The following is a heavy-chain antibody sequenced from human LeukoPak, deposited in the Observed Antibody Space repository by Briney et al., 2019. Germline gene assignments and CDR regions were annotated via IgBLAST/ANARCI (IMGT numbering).Heavy chain of an antibody. J-gene: IGHJ4*02. V-gene: IGHV3-7*01. CDR3: ARVQTKYYYGSGSI. D-gene: IGHD3-10*01. CDR1: GFTFSSYG. CDR2: IKQDGSEK. Sequence: GGSLRLSCAASGFTFSSYGMHWVRQAPGKGLEWVANIKQDGSEKYYVGSVKGRFTISRDNAKNSLYLQMNSLRAEDTAVYYCARVQTKYYYGSGSIWGQGTLVTVSS.